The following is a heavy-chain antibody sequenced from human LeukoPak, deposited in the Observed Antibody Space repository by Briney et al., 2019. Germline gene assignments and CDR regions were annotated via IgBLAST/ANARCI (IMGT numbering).Heavy chain of an antibody. CDR1: GGSISSGSYY. J-gene: IGHJ4*02. CDR2: IYTSGST. CDR3: ARVHGGFISSWFFDY. D-gene: IGHD6-13*01. V-gene: IGHV4-61*02. Sequence: SQTLSLTCTVSGGSISSGSYYWSWIRQPAGKGLEWIGRIYTSGSTIYNPSLKSRVTISVDTSKNQFSLKLSSVTAADTAVYYCARVHGGFISSWFFDYWGQGTLVTVSS.